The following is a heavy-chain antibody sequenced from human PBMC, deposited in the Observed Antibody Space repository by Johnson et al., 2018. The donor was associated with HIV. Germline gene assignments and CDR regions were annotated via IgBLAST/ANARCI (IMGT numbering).Heavy chain of an antibody. Sequence: VQLVESGGGLVQPGGSLRLSCAVSGFTFDNFWMAWVRQAPGKGLEWVANINQDGSETYYVGSVKGRFTISRDNAKNSLFLQMDSLRAEDTAMYYCARAKDAAYPYDAFDVWGHGTMVIVSA. CDR2: INQDGSET. J-gene: IGHJ3*01. V-gene: IGHV3-7*05. CDR1: GFTFDNFW. CDR3: ARAKDAAYPYDAFDV. D-gene: IGHD2-15*01.